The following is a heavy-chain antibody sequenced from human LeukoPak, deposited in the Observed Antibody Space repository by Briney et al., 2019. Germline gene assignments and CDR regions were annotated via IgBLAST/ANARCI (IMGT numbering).Heavy chain of an antibody. J-gene: IGHJ6*02. CDR2: INPNSGGT. V-gene: IGHV1-2*02. D-gene: IGHD6-19*01. CDR3: ARSVAGTPPYYYYGMDV. CDR1: RYTFTGYY. Sequence: ASVKVSCKASRYTFTGYYMHWVRQAPGQGLEWMGWINPNSGGTNYAQKFQGRVTMTRDTSISTAYMELSRLRSDDTAVYYCARSVAGTPPYYYYGMDVWGQGTTVTVSS.